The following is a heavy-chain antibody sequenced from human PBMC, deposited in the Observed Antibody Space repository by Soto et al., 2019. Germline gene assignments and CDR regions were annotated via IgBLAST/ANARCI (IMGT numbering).Heavy chain of an antibody. J-gene: IGHJ4*02. CDR1: GFTFSSYG. CDR3: AKDAPYYYDSSGYYGPFDY. V-gene: IGHV3-30*18. D-gene: IGHD3-22*01. CDR2: ISYDGSNK. Sequence: GGSLRLSCAASGFTFSSYGIHWVRQAPGKGLEWVALISYDGSNKYYADSVKGRFTISRDNSKNTLYLQMNSLRAEDTAMYYCAKDAPYYYDSSGYYGPFDYWGQGTLVTVSS.